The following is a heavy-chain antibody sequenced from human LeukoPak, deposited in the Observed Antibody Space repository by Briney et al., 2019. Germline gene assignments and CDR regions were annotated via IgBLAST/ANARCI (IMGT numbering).Heavy chain of an antibody. D-gene: IGHD3-16*01. CDR3: AREGRSATDGY. CDR1: GGSISSYY. CDR2: IYTSGST. Sequence: SETLSLTCTVSGGSISSYYWSWLRQPAGKGLEWIGRIYTSGSTNYNPSLKSRVTMSVDTSKNQFSLKLCSVTAADTAVYYCAREGRSATDGYWGQGTLVTVSS. J-gene: IGHJ4*02. V-gene: IGHV4-4*07.